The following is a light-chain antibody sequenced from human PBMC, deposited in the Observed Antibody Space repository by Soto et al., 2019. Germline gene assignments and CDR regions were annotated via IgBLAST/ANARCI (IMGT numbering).Light chain of an antibody. V-gene: IGKV1-5*03. J-gene: IGKJ1*01. Sequence: DIQMAQSPSSLSASVGYIVTITCRASQSISTYLNWYHQKPGKAPKLLIYKASTLKSGVPSRFSGSGSGTEFTLTISSLQPDDFATYYCQHYNSYSEAFGQGTKVDI. CDR3: QHYNSYSEA. CDR1: QSISTY. CDR2: KAS.